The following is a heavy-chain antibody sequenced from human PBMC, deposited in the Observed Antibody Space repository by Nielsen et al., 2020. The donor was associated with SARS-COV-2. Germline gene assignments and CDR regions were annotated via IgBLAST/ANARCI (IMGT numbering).Heavy chain of an antibody. CDR3: ARKPRIYYDTSAGGVDV. CDR2: ISSSGRTK. V-gene: IGHV3-48*04. D-gene: IGHD3-22*01. Sequence: GESLKISCATSGFTFNSYAMSWVRQAPGKGLEWVSYISSSGRTKFYADSVKGRFSISWDNAKTSLHLQMNSLRAEDTAVYYCARKPRIYYDTSAGGVDVWGQGTTVAVSS. CDR1: GFTFNSYA. J-gene: IGHJ6*02.